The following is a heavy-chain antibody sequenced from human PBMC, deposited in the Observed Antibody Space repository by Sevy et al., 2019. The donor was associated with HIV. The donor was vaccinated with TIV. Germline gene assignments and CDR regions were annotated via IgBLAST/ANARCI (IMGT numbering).Heavy chain of an antibody. V-gene: IGHV4-59*01. CDR2: IYYSGST. J-gene: IGHJ4*02. CDR1: GGSISSYY. Sequence: SETLSLTCTVSGGSISSYYWSWIRQPPGKGPEWIGYIYYSGSTNYNPSLKSRVTISVDTSKNQFSLKLSSVTAADTAVYYCARENNWDTIDYWGQGTLVTVSS. D-gene: IGHD1-20*01. CDR3: ARENNWDTIDY.